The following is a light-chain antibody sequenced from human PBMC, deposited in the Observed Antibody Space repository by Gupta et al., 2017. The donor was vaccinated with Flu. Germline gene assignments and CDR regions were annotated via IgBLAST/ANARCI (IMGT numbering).Light chain of an antibody. Sequence: QSVLTQPPSVSGAPGQRVTISCTGSSSNIGAGYDVHWYQQLPGTAPKLLIYGNSNRPSGVPDRFSGSKSGTSASLAITGLQAEEEADYYCQSYDSSRSTNWVFGGGTKLTVL. CDR2: GNS. V-gene: IGLV1-40*01. CDR3: QSYDSSRSTNWV. CDR1: SSNIGAGYD. J-gene: IGLJ3*02.